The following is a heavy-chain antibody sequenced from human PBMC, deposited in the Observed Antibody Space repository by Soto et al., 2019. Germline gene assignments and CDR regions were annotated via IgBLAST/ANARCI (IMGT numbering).Heavy chain of an antibody. J-gene: IGHJ4*02. Sequence: LSLTCALYGGSFSGYYWSWIRQPPGQGLEWIGEINHSGSTNYNPSLKSRVTISVDTSKNQFSLKLSSVTAADTAVYYCARGTFSRGIFLRGTFDYWGQGTLVTVSS. D-gene: IGHD3-9*01. V-gene: IGHV4-34*01. CDR3: ARGTFSRGIFLRGTFDY. CDR2: INHSGST. CDR1: GGSFSGYY.